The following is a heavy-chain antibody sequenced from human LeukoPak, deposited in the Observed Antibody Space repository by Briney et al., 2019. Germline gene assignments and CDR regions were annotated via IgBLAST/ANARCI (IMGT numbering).Heavy chain of an antibody. D-gene: IGHD3-16*01. CDR1: GFTFSNYA. V-gene: IGHV3-23*01. Sequence: GGSLRLSCAASGFTFSNYAMSRVRQAPGKGLEWVSAISGSGGSTYYADSVKGRFTISRDNSKNTLYLQMNSLRAEDTAVYYCAKRVFGSSFDPWGQGTLVTVSS. CDR2: ISGSGGST. J-gene: IGHJ5*02. CDR3: AKRVFGSSFDP.